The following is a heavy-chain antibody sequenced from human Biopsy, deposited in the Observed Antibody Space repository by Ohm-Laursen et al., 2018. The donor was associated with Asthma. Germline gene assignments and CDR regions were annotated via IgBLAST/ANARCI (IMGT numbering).Heavy chain of an antibody. D-gene: IGHD3-3*01. Sequence: TLSLTCSVSGYSISNGAYYWTWVRQRPGKGLEWIGNIYHRGNTKYNPSLKSRLSFSVDTSKNQFSLKLSSVTAADTAIYFCARDYYDFWNRSVYTYFGMDVWGRGTTVVVSS. CDR3: ARDYYDFWNRSVYTYFGMDV. CDR1: GYSISNGAYY. V-gene: IGHV4-31*03. J-gene: IGHJ6*02. CDR2: IYHRGNT.